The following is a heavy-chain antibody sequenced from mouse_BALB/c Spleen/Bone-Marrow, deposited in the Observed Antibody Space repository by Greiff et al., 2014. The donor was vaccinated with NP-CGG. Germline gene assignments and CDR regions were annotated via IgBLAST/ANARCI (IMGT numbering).Heavy chain of an antibody. Sequence: VKLEESGPGLVAPSQSLSITCTVSGFSLTSYGVHWVRQPPGKGLEWLGVIWAGGSTNYNSAFMSRLSVSKDNSKSQVFLKMNSLQTDDTAMYYCARYYYSFLDYWGQGTTLTVSS. CDR2: IWAGGST. J-gene: IGHJ2*01. CDR3: ARYYYSFLDY. CDR1: GFSLTSYG. D-gene: IGHD1-2*01. V-gene: IGHV2-9*02.